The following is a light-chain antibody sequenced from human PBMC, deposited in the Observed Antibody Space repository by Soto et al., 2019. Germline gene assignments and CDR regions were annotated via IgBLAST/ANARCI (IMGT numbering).Light chain of an antibody. Sequence: IQLTQSPSSLSASVGDRVTITCRASQDIAIYLAWYQQKPGEAPKLLIYAASTLYGGVPSRFSGSGSGTEFTLTIRSLQPDDFATYCCQHYGGMWTFGQGTKVDIK. J-gene: IGKJ1*01. CDR2: AAS. CDR1: QDIAIY. CDR3: QHYGGMWT. V-gene: IGKV1-9*01.